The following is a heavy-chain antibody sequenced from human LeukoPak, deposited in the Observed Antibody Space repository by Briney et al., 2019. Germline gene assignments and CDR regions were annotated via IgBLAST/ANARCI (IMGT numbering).Heavy chain of an antibody. J-gene: IGHJ4*02. CDR3: ERHQFGFDY. CDR1: GYTFTSYY. CDR2: INPCGGST. V-gene: IGHV1-46*01. Sequence: ASVKVSCKGSGYTFTSYYMHWVGQAPGQGLEWRGMINPCGGSTSYAQKFQGRVSMTRERETRKVYMEVNRLRYEEAEGYYCERHQFGFDYWGQGTLVTVSS. D-gene: IGHD3-10*01.